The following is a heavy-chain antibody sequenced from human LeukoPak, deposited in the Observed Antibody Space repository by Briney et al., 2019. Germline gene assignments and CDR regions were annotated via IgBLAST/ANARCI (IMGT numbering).Heavy chain of an antibody. D-gene: IGHD5-18*01. CDR1: GFTFSGCG. Sequence: GGSLRLCCAASGFTFSGCGMHWVRQAPGKGLEWVAFICYEGRDKCYADSVKGQFTISRDNSKNTLYLQMNSLRAEDTAVYYCAKEPYSYGSYFDYWGQGTLVTVSS. CDR2: ICYEGRDK. V-gene: IGHV3-30*02. CDR3: AKEPYSYGSYFDY. J-gene: IGHJ4*02.